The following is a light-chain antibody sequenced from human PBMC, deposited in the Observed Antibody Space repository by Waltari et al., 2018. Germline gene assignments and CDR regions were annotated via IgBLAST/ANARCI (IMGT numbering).Light chain of an antibody. V-gene: IGLV2-14*01. CDR3: SSYTSSNTLEVM. CDR1: SSDVGAYNY. CDR2: EAS. Sequence: QSALTQPASVSGSPGQSITISCTGTSSDVGAYNYVSWYQQHPGKAPKLMLYEASNRPARVSSRFSGSKSGNTASLTISGLQAEDEADYYCSSYTSSNTLEVMFGGGTKLTVL. J-gene: IGLJ3*02.